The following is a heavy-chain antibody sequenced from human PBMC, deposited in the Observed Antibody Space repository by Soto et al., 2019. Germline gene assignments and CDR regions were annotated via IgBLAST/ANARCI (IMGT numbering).Heavy chain of an antibody. J-gene: IGHJ4*02. Sequence: GGSLRLSCAASGFTVSSHTLNWVRQAPGKGLEWVSYISTSGNSLYYADSVNGRFTISRDNAENSLYLQMNSLRDDDTAVYYCARGGPHLEFDYWGQGTVVTVSS. CDR3: ARGGPHLEFDY. V-gene: IGHV3-48*02. D-gene: IGHD3-16*01. CDR1: GFTVSSHT. CDR2: ISTSGNSL.